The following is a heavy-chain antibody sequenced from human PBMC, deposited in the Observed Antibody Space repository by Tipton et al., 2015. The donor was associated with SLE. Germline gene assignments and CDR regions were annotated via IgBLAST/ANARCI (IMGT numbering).Heavy chain of an antibody. V-gene: IGHV3-30*14. CDR2: ISYDGSTK. CDR3: ARVRYTTGGAFDI. Sequence: SLRLSCAASGFTFSNYAIHWIRQAPGKGLEWVTLISYDGSTKYADSVKGRFTISRDNSKNTLYLQMNSLRAEDTAVYYCARVRYTTGGAFDIWGQGTMVTVSS. J-gene: IGHJ3*02. CDR1: GFTFSNYA. D-gene: IGHD3-16*02.